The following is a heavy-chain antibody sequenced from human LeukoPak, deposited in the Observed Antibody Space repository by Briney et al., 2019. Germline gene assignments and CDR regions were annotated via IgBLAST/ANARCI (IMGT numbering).Heavy chain of an antibody. D-gene: IGHD3/OR15-3a*01. CDR2: IIPIFGTA. V-gene: IGHV1-69*05. CDR3: ARGRGPKLDY. J-gene: IGHJ4*02. CDR1: GYTLTELS. Sequence: SVKVSCKVSGYTLTELSMHWVRQAPGKGLEWMGGIIPIFGTANYAQKFQGRVTITTDESTSTAYMELSSLRSEDTAVYYCARGRGPKLDYWGQGTLVTVSS.